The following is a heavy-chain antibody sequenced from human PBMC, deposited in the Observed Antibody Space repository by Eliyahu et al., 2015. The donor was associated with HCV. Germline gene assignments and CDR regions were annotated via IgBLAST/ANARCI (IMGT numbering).Heavy chain of an antibody. J-gene: IGHJ4*02. CDR2: ITPIFGTP. V-gene: IGHV1-69*01. D-gene: IGHD6-19*01. CDR3: ARPSADNSGISKPFDY. CDR1: GGTFRXNA. Sequence: QVQLVQSGAEVKKPGSSVKVSCKAAGGTFRXNAFSWVRQAPGQGLEWKGGITPIFGTPNYAQKFQGRVTISADESTSTAYMELSSLRSEDTAVYYCARPSADNSGISKPFDYWGQGTLVTVSS.